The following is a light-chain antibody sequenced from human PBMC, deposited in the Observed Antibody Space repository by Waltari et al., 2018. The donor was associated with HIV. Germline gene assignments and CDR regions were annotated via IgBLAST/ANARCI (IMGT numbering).Light chain of an antibody. CDR1: SSNIGAGYQ. CDR2: GNS. CDR3: QSYDSSLSGYV. J-gene: IGLJ1*01. Sequence: QSVLTQPPSVSGAPGQRVTISCTGSSSNIGAGYQVHWYQQLPGTAPKLLIYGNSNRPSGVPDRFSGSKSCTSASLAITGLQAEDEADYHCQSYDSSLSGYVFGTGTKVTVL. V-gene: IGLV1-40*01.